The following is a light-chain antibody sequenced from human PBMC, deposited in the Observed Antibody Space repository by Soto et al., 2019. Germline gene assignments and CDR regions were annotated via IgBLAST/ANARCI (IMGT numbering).Light chain of an antibody. CDR1: TGAVTSEYY. J-gene: IGLJ1*01. Sequence: QAVVTQEPSLTVSPGGTVTLTCASSTGAVTSEYYPNWFQQKRGQAPRALIYNTSNKHSWTPARFSGSLLGDKAALTLSDVQPEDEAEYYCLLYYGGAYVFGTGTKLTVL. V-gene: IGLV7-43*01. CDR3: LLYYGGAYV. CDR2: NTS.